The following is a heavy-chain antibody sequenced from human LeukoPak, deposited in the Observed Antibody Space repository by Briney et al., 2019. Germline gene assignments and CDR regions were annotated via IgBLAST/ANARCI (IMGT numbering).Heavy chain of an antibody. V-gene: IGHV4-4*07. CDR2: IYGSGTI. CDR3: ARALARSAFDY. Sequence: SETLSLTCTVSGGSIRSYYWSWIRQPAGKGLEWIGRIYGSGTITYNPSLKSRVSMSVDTSKNQFSLKLSSVTAADTAVYYCARALARSAFDYWGQGTLVTVSS. CDR1: GGSIRSYY. D-gene: IGHD3-10*01. J-gene: IGHJ4*02.